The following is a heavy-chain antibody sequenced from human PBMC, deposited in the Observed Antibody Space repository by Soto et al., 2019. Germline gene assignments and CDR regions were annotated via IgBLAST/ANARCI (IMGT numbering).Heavy chain of an antibody. CDR1: GYSVSDYF. Sequence: QVQLVQSGAEVKKSGASVKVSCKASGYSVSDYFIQWVRQAPGQGLEWVAWINPKTAATNYAKKFQGRASLTWDTSFSTAYMEVTRLRPDDTAVYYCARIKWGLDYYNGMDVWGQGTTVIVSS. D-gene: IGHD1-26*01. CDR3: ARIKWGLDYYNGMDV. V-gene: IGHV1-2*02. J-gene: IGHJ6*02. CDR2: INPKTAAT.